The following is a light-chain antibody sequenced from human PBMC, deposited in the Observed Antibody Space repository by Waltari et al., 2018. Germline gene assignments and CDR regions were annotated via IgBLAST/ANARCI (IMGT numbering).Light chain of an antibody. CDR3: SSYAGNCNLVV. CDR2: EAS. CDR1: SSHVGSYTL. Sequence: QCALTQPASVSGSPGQSITISCPGTSSHVGSYTLVSWYQQHPGKAPNLMIYEASKRPSGVSNRFSGSKSGNTASLTISGLQAEDEADYYCSSYAGNCNLVVFGGGTKLTVL. V-gene: IGLV2-23*01. J-gene: IGLJ2*01.